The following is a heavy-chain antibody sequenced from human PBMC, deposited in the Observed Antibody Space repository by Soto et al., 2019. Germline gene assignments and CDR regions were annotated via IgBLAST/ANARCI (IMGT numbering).Heavy chain of an antibody. CDR1: GGSFCGYY. CDR2: INHSGST. CDR3: GRGRQVHYGDDGWNTISRNFCMDV. J-gene: IGHJ6*04. V-gene: IGHV4-34*01. D-gene: IGHD4-17*01. Sequence: SDTLSLTCAVYGGSFCGYYWSWIRQPPGKGLEWIGEINHSGSTNYNPSLKRRVTISVDTSKNQVSLKLSSVTAADRAVHYCGRGRQVHYGDDGWNTISRNFCMDVWGNGTRVTVSS.